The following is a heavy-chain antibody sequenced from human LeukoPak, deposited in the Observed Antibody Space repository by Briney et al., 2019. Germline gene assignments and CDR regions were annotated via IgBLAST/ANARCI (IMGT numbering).Heavy chain of an antibody. CDR3: ARVPRSSWYYS. Sequence: PSETLSLTCAVSGGSITSSNWWSWVRQPPGKGLEWIGEIYHSGSTNYIPSLKSRVTVSVDKSKNQFSLKLSSVTAVDTAIYYCARVPRSSWYYSWGQGTLVTVSS. V-gene: IGHV4-4*02. CDR2: IYHSGST. CDR1: GGSITSSNW. D-gene: IGHD6-13*01. J-gene: IGHJ5*01.